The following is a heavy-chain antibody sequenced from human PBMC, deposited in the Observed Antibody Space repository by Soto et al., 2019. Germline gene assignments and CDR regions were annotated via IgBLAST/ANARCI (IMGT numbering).Heavy chain of an antibody. CDR3: ASELLGYSSSWYLDVIGGNYFDY. CDR2: IIPIFGTA. Sequence: SVKVSCKASGGTFSSYAISWVRQAPGQGLEWMGGIIPIFGTANYAQKFQGRVTITADKSTSTAYMELSSLRSEDTAVYYCASELLGYSSSWYLDVIGGNYFDYWGQGTLVTVSS. J-gene: IGHJ4*02. D-gene: IGHD6-13*01. V-gene: IGHV1-69*06. CDR1: GGTFSSYA.